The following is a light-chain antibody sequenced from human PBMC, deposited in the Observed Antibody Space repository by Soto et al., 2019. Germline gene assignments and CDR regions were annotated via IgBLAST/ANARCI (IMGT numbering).Light chain of an antibody. CDR1: QGISSY. J-gene: IGKJ3*01. Sequence: IQLTQSPSSLSASVGDRVTITCRASQGISSYLAWYQQKPRKAPKLLIYAASTLKSGVPSRFSGSGSGTDFSLSISSLQPEHFATYFCQQVNSYSCEFTFGPGTKVDIK. CDR3: QQVNSYSCEFT. V-gene: IGKV1-9*01. CDR2: AAS.